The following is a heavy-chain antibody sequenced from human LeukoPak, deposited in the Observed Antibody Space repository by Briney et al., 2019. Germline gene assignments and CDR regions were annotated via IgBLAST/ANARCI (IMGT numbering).Heavy chain of an antibody. D-gene: IGHD4-17*01. J-gene: IGHJ4*02. V-gene: IGHV3-33*01. CDR3: ARDRYGDYAHFDY. CDR1: GFNFSSSG. CDR2: IWCDGSHK. Sequence: PRGSLRLSFSAPGFNFSSSGMPRVRQATGKGQESVEVIWCDGSHKSYAASVKGRFTISRDNSKNTLYLQMNSLRAEDTAVYYCARDRYGDYAHFDYWGQGTLVTVSS.